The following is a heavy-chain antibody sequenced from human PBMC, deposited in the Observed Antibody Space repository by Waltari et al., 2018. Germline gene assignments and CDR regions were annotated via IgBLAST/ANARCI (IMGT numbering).Heavy chain of an antibody. CDR2: MRADGSVR. CDR1: GFTLSNYW. Sequence: EVQVVDSGGGLVQPGGSLRLSCAASGFTLSNYWIHWVRQAPGKGLVWVSSMRADGSVRRDADSVKGRFTISRDNVKNMLYLQMDSLRAEDTAVYYCARDGGRNLDYWGQGTLVVVSS. D-gene: IGHD6-25*01. CDR3: ARDGGRNLDY. V-gene: IGHV3-74*01. J-gene: IGHJ4*02.